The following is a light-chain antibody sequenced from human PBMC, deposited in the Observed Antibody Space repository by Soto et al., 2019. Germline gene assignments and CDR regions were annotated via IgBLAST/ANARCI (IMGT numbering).Light chain of an antibody. V-gene: IGKV2-28*01. CDR3: MQTLQTPLT. J-gene: IGKJ4*01. CDR1: QSLLHSNGYKY. Sequence: DIVMTQSPLSLPVTPGEPASISCRSSQSLLHSNGYKYLDWYLQKPGQSPQLLIYLGSDRASGVPDRFVGSGSGTDFTLEISRVEAEDVGVYYCMQTLQTPLTFGGGTRVEIK. CDR2: LGS.